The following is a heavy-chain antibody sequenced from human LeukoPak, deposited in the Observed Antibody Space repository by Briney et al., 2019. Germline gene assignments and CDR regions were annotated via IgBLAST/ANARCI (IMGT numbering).Heavy chain of an antibody. V-gene: IGHV5-51*01. CDR2: IYPGASDT. Sequence: GEALQISCQGAGYGFSSYWIGWGRRVPGKGVEWGGIIYPGASDTRYSPSFKGQVTFSADKSISTAYLQWSSLKASDTAMYYCARSAFGVFSHYYGMDVWGLGTTVTVSS. J-gene: IGHJ6*02. CDR3: ARSAFGVFSHYYGMDV. CDR1: GYGFSSYW. D-gene: IGHD3-16*01.